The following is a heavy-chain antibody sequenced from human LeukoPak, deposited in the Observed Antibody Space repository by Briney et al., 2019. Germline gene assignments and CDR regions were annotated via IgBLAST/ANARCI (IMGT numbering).Heavy chain of an antibody. CDR3: ARAARLYSSSLDVNYYYGMDV. D-gene: IGHD6-6*01. CDR1: GYTFTSYG. CDR2: ISAYNGNT. J-gene: IGHJ6*02. Sequence: GASVKVSCKASGYTFTSYGISWVRQAPGQGLEWMGWISAYNGNTNYAQKLQGRVTMTTDTSTSTAYMELRSLRSDDTAVYYCARAARLYSSSLDVNYYYGMDVWGQGTTVTVSS. V-gene: IGHV1-18*01.